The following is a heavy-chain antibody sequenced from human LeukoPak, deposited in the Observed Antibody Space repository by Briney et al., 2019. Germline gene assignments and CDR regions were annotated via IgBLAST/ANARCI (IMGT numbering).Heavy chain of an antibody. Sequence: PGGSPRLSCAASAFTFNNYEMNWVRQAPGKGLEWVAHISSGGTFTYYADSVKGRFTISRDNANNSLYLQMNSLRAEDTALYYCASAFGSGTHDVFAFWGQGTMVTVSS. CDR2: ISSGGTFT. CDR1: AFTFNNYE. D-gene: IGHD3-10*01. CDR3: ASAFGSGTHDVFAF. V-gene: IGHV3-48*03. J-gene: IGHJ3*01.